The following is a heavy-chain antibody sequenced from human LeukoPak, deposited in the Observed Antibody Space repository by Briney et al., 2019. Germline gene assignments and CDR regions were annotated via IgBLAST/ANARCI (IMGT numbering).Heavy chain of an antibody. D-gene: IGHD3-3*01. CDR2: ISGSGGST. CDR1: GFTFTSYS. CDR3: AKSVAIYFYYGLDV. V-gene: IGHV3-23*01. Sequence: GGSLRLSCAASGFTFTSYSMSWVRQTPGKGLEWVSAISGSGGSTYYADSVKGRFTISRDNSKNTLFLQMNSLRAEDTAPYYCAKSVAIYFYYGLDVWGQGTTVAVSS. J-gene: IGHJ6*02.